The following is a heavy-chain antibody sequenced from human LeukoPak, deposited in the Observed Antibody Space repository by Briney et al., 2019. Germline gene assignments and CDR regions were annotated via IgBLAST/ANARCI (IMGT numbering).Heavy chain of an antibody. J-gene: IGHJ5*02. CDR2: ISGSGGST. CDR1: GFTFSSYA. V-gene: IGHV3-23*01. CDR3: ATCYYDSSGYYL. Sequence: PGGSLRHSCAASGFTFSSYAMSWVRQAPGKGLQWVSAISGSGGSTYYADSVKGRFTISRDNSKNTLYLQMNSLRAEDTAVYYCATCYYDSSGYYLWGQGTLVTVSS. D-gene: IGHD3-22*01.